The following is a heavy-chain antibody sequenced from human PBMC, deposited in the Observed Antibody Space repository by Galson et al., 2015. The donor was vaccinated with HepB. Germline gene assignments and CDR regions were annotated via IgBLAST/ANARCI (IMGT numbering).Heavy chain of an antibody. CDR1: GTSISAYY. CDR3: ARIYDIMTSYYPFDS. Sequence: ETLSLTCTVAGTSISAYYWSWIRQPPGKGLEWIAYSYHSGLTNYSPSLTGRVTVSLDTSKNQFSLRLTSVTAADPAVYYCARIYDIMTSYYPFDSWGQGILVTVSS. V-gene: IGHV4-59*13. J-gene: IGHJ4*02. CDR2: SYHSGLT. D-gene: IGHD3-9*01.